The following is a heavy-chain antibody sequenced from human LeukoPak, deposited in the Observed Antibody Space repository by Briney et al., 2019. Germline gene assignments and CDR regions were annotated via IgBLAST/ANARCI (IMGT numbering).Heavy chain of an antibody. J-gene: IGHJ4*02. V-gene: IGHV4-59*01. CDR3: ARDRAVTH. Sequence: PSETLSLTCTVSGGSISGYYWSWIRQPPGKGLEWIGYIYYSGSTNYNPSLKSRVTISVDTSKNQFSLKLSSVTAADTAVYYCARDRAVTHWGQGTLVTVSS. D-gene: IGHD4-17*01. CDR2: IYYSGST. CDR1: GGSISGYY.